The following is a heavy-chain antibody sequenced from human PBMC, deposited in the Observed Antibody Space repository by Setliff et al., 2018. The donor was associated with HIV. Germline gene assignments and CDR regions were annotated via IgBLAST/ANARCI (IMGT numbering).Heavy chain of an antibody. CDR1: GFTFSDYY. V-gene: IGHV3-11*04. Sequence: PGGSLRLSCAASGFTFSDYYMSWIRQAPGKGLEWVSYISSSASTKYYADSVKGRFTISRDNAKNSLSLQMNSLRAEDTAVYYCAREGRITSFGVIIPGSNALDVWGQGTTVTVSS. J-gene: IGHJ6*02. CDR2: ISSSASTK. D-gene: IGHD3-3*01. CDR3: AREGRITSFGVIIPGSNALDV.